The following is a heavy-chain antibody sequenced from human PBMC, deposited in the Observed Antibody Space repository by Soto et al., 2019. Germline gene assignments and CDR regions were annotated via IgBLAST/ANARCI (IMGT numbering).Heavy chain of an antibody. CDR3: ARSYDILTGYYANDY. CDR2: IYYSGIT. J-gene: IGHJ4*02. CDR1: GGSISSGGYY. V-gene: IGHV4-31*03. Sequence: QVQLQESGPGLVKPSQTLSLTCTVSGGSISSGGYYWSWIRQHPGKGLEWIGYIYYSGITYYNPSLKSRVTISVDTSKNQFSLKLSSVTAADTAVYYCARSYDILTGYYANDYWGQGTLVTVSS. D-gene: IGHD3-9*01.